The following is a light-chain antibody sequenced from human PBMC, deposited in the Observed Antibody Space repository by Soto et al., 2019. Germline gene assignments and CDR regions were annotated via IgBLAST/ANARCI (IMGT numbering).Light chain of an antibody. V-gene: IGLV2-14*03. CDR1: SSDVGGYNY. CDR3: SSYTSSSTVI. J-gene: IGLJ2*01. Sequence: QSALTQPASISGSPGQSITISCTGTSSDVGGYNYVSWYQQYPGKAPKLMIYDVDNRPSGVSNRFSGSKSGKTASLTISGLQAEDEADYYCSSYTSSSTVIFGGGTKLIVL. CDR2: DVD.